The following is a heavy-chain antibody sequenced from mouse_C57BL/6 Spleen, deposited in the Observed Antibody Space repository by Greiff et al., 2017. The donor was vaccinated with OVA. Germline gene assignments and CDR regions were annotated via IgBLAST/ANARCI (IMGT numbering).Heavy chain of an antibody. CDR3: ARGIDYDWFAY. J-gene: IGHJ3*01. D-gene: IGHD2-4*01. CDR2: IYPRSGNT. CDR1: GYTFTSYG. Sequence: QVQLKESGAELARPGASVKLSCKASGYTFTSYGISWVKQRTGQGLEWIGEIYPRSGNTYYNEKFKGKATLTADKSSSTAYMELRSLTSEDSAVYFCARGIDYDWFAYWGQGTLVTVSA. V-gene: IGHV1-81*01.